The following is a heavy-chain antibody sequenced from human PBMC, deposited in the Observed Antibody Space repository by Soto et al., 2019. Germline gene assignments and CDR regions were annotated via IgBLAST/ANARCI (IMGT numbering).Heavy chain of an antibody. Sequence: ASVKVSCKASGFTFTSSAVQWVRQARGQRLEWIGWIVVGSGNTNYAQKFQERVTITRDMSTSTAYMELSSLRSEDTAVYYCAADHPAYYYDSSGYYFDYWGQGTLVTVSS. V-gene: IGHV1-58*01. CDR1: GFTFTSSA. CDR2: IVVGSGNT. CDR3: AADHPAYYYDSSGYYFDY. D-gene: IGHD3-22*01. J-gene: IGHJ4*02.